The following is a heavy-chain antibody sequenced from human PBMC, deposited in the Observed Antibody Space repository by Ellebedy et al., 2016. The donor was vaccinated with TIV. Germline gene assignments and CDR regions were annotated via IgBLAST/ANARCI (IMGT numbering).Heavy chain of an antibody. V-gene: IGHV1-3*01. D-gene: IGHD3-22*01. CDR1: GYTFTTYA. CDR3: ARLSRVYDSSGYNWFDP. CDR2: INAGNGNT. J-gene: IGHJ5*02. Sequence: AASVKVSCKASGYTFTTYAMHWVRQAPGQRLEWMGWINAGNGNTKYSQKFQGRVTITMDTSASTAYMELSSLRSEDTAVYYCARLSRVYDSSGYNWFDPWGQGTLVTVSS.